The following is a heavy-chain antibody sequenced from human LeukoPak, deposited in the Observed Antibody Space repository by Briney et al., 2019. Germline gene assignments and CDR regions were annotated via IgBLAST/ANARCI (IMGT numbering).Heavy chain of an antibody. V-gene: IGHV3-7*03. CDR2: IKQDGSEK. CDR3: ARELEMATQQGYYYYMDV. CDR1: GFTFSSYW. Sequence: QAGGSLRLSCAASGFTFSSYWMNWVRQAPGKGLEGVANIKQDGSEKYYVDSVKGRFTISRDNAKNSLYLQMNSLRSEDTAVYYCARELEMATQQGYYYYMDVWGKGTTVTVSS. J-gene: IGHJ6*03. D-gene: IGHD5-24*01.